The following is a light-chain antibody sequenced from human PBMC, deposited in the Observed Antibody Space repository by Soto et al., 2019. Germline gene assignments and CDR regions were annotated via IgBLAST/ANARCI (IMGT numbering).Light chain of an antibody. CDR2: DNN. V-gene: IGLV1-51*01. J-gene: IGLJ2*01. Sequence: QSALTQPPSVSAAPGQKGTISCSGSSSNIGNNYVSWYQQLPGTAPKLLIYDNNKRPSGIPDRFSGSKSGTSATLGITGLQTGDEADYYCGTWDSSLSAVVFGGGTKLTVL. CDR1: SSNIGNNY. CDR3: GTWDSSLSAVV.